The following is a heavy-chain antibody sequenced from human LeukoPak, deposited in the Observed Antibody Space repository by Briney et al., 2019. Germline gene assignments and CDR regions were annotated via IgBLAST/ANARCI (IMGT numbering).Heavy chain of an antibody. V-gene: IGHV3-30*18. D-gene: IGHD2-15*01. Sequence: GGSLRLSCAASGFTFSSYGMHWVRQAPGKGLEWVAVISYDGSNKYYADSVKGRFTISRDNSKNTLYLQMNSLRAEDTAVYYCAKASRQKYCSGGSCYGVVLDYWGQGTLVTVSS. CDR2: ISYDGSNK. CDR3: AKASRQKYCSGGSCYGVVLDY. J-gene: IGHJ4*02. CDR1: GFTFSSYG.